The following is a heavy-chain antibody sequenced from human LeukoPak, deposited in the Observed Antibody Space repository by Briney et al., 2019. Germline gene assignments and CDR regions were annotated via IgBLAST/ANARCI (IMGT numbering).Heavy chain of an antibody. V-gene: IGHV3-66*01. CDR2: IYSGGST. J-gene: IGHJ3*02. Sequence: GGSLRLSCAASGFTVGSNYMSWVRQAPGKGLEGVSVIYSGGSTYYADSVKGRFTISRDNSKNTLYLQMNSLRAEDTAVYYCARDWAGDCSSTSCYARQEYDAFDIWGQGTMVTVSS. D-gene: IGHD2-2*01. CDR3: ARDWAGDCSSTSCYARQEYDAFDI. CDR1: GFTVGSNY.